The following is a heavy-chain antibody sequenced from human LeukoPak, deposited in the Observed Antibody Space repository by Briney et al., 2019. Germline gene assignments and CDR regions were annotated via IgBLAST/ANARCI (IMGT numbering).Heavy chain of an antibody. CDR3: ERWPGAYDC. J-gene: IGHJ4*02. CDR1: GFTLSTYG. Sequence: GGSLRLSCAASGFTLSTYGMHWVRQAPGKGLEYVAAISSNGGSTYYANSVKGRFTISRDNSTNTLYLQMGSLRVEDMAVYYCERWPGAYDCWGQGVLVTVSS. V-gene: IGHV3-64*01. CDR2: ISSNGGST. D-gene: IGHD2-21*01.